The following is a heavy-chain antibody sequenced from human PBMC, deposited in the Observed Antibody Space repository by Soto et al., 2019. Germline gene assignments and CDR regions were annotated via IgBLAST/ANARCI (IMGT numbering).Heavy chain of an antibody. J-gene: IGHJ4*02. CDR1: GCSINSGGDY. CDR2: IYYSGST. V-gene: IGHV4-31*03. CDR3: ARRKSSHYLDY. Sequence: SETLSLTRTVSGCSINSGGDYWSWIRQHPGKGLEWIGYIYYSGSTYYNPSLKSRVTMSVDTSKNQFSPKLSSVTAAATAVYCCARRKSSHYLDYWGQGTLVTVS. D-gene: IGHD3-10*01.